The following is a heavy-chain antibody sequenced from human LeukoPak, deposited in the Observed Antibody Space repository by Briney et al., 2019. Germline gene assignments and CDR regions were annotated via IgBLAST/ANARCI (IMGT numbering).Heavy chain of an antibody. D-gene: IGHD1-7*01. V-gene: IGHV3-21*04. Sequence: PGGSLRLSCAASGFTFSSYSMNWVRQAPGKGLEWVSSISSSSSYIYYADSMKGRFTISRDTSKNTLYLQMNSLRAEDTAVYYCAKEVDYQKLELWGQGTLVTVSS. CDR3: AKEVDYQKLEL. CDR2: ISSSSSYI. CDR1: GFTFSSYS. J-gene: IGHJ4*02.